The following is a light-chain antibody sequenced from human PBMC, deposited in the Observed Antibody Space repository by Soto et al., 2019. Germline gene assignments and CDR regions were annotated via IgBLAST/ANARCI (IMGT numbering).Light chain of an antibody. CDR1: MRDVGAYNL. J-gene: IGLJ2*01. CDR2: EVR. V-gene: IGLV2-14*01. Sequence: QSVLTQAAAVSGSPGQSITISCAGTMRDVGAYNLVSWYQQHPGRVPQLIIYEVRNRPSGISFRFSGSKSGNTASLTISGLQAEDEADYYCSSFTSKSTLIFGGGTKVTVL. CDR3: SSFTSKSTLI.